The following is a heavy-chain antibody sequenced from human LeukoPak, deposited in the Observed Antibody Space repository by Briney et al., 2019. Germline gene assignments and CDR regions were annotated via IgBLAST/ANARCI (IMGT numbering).Heavy chain of an antibody. CDR2: ISGSSSYI. CDR1: GFTFTSYS. D-gene: IGHD6-13*01. V-gene: IGHV3-21*01. J-gene: IGHJ4*02. CDR3: ARGGGSSSWQGDY. Sequence: GGSLRLSCAASGFTFTSYSMNWVRQAPGKGLEWVSSISGSSSYIYYADSVKGRFTISRDNAKNSLYLQMNSLRAEETAVYYCARGGGSSSWQGDYWGQGTLVTVSS.